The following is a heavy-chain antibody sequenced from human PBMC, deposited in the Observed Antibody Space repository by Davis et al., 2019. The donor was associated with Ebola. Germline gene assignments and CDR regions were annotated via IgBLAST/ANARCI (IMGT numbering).Heavy chain of an antibody. V-gene: IGHV3-23*01. CDR1: GFTFSSYA. CDR3: ARYCHYTDCSYFDC. D-gene: IGHD2-15*01. CDR2: ISGSGGST. J-gene: IGHJ4*02. Sequence: GESLKISCAASGFTFSSYAMSWVRQAPGKGLEWVSAISGSGGSTYYADSVKGRFTISRDNSKNTLYLQMNSLRAEDTAVYYCARYCHYTDCSYFDCWGQGTMVAVSS.